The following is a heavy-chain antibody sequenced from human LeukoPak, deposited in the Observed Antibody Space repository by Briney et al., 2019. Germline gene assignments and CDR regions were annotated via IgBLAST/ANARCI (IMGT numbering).Heavy chain of an antibody. CDR1: GYTFTGYY. Sequence: AASVKVSCKASGYTFTGYYMHWVRQAPGQGLEWMGWINPNSGGTNYAQKFQGRVTMTRDTSISTAYMELSRLRSDDTAVYYCASGSGFWSGYYTNYYYYYMDVWGKGTTVTVSS. CDR3: ASGSGFWSGYYTNYYYYYMDV. CDR2: INPNSGGT. J-gene: IGHJ6*03. V-gene: IGHV1-2*02. D-gene: IGHD3-3*01.